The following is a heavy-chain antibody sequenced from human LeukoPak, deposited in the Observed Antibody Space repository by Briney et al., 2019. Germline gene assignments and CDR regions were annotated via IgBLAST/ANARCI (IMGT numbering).Heavy chain of an antibody. CDR3: ARDESGSYLLSY. CDR1: GFTFSSYW. CDR2: INGDGRNI. Sequence: PGGSLRLSCVASGFTFSSYWMHWVRQDPRKGLVWVSRINGDGRNINYADSVRGRFTISRDNAKNTLYLQMNTLRVEDTAVYYCARDESGSYLLSYWGQGTLVTVSS. V-gene: IGHV3-74*01. D-gene: IGHD1-26*01. J-gene: IGHJ4*02.